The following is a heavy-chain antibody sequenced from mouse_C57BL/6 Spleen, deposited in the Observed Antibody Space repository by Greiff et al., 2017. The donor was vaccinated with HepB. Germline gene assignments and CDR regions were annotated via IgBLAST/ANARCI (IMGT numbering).Heavy chain of an antibody. CDR2: IWSGGST. V-gene: IGHV2-2*01. CDR1: GFSLTSYG. Sequence: VKVVESGPGLVQPSQSLSITCTVSGFSLTSYGVHWVRQSPGKGLEWLGVIWSGGSTDYNAAFISRLSISKDNSKSQVFFKMNSLQADDTAIYYCAGYGYQFAYWGQGTLVTVSA. D-gene: IGHD2-2*01. J-gene: IGHJ3*01. CDR3: AGYGYQFAY.